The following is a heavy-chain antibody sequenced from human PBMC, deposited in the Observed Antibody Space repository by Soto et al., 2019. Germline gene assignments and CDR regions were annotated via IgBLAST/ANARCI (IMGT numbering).Heavy chain of an antibody. CDR2: ISGSGGGT. D-gene: IGHD3-10*01. V-gene: IGHV3-23*01. CDR3: AKGMGSYFGSGSLGYFDH. Sequence: EVQVLESGGGLVQPGGSLRLSCAASGFTFSSYAMSWVRQAPGKGLEWVSSISGSGGGTYYADSVKGRFTFSRDNSKNTLYLQMNSLRAEDTAVYYCAKGMGSYFGSGSLGYFDHWGQGILVTVPS. J-gene: IGHJ4*02. CDR1: GFTFSSYA.